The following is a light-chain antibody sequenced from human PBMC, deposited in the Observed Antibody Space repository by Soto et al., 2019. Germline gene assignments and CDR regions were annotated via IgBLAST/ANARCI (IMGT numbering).Light chain of an antibody. CDR2: DVS. Sequence: DTKWTQFPSSLLASVGTRFTLPCRASQRISTFLNWYQQKSGNAPKLLIYDVSTLQTGVPSRFSGSGSGTDFTLTISSLQPEDFATYYCQQSYISPRTFGQGTKVEIK. V-gene: IGKV1-39*01. CDR3: QQSYISPRT. CDR1: QRISTF. J-gene: IGKJ1*01.